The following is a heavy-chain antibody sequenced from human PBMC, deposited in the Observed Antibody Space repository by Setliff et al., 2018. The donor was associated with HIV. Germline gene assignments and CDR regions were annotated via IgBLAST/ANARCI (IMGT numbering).Heavy chain of an antibody. J-gene: IGHJ2*01. CDR2: IYYSGST. D-gene: IGHD2-2*01. V-gene: IGHV4-31*03. CDR3: ARGMQYQLLRNWYFDL. Sequence: PSETLSLTCSVSGGSITSGGYYWSWIRQHPGKDLEWIGYIYYSGSTFYNPSLKSRVTISADTSKNQISLKLTSVTAADTAVYYCARGMQYQLLRNWYFDLWGRGTLVTVSS. CDR1: GGSITSGGYY.